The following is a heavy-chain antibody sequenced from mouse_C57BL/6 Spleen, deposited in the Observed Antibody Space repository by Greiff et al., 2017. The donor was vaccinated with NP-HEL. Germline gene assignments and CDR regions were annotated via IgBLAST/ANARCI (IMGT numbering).Heavy chain of an antibody. CDR3: TRGYYDYDDYFDY. J-gene: IGHJ2*01. CDR2: IRNKANNHAT. CDR1: GFTFSDAW. V-gene: IGHV6-6*01. Sequence: EVKLQESGGGLVQPGGSMKLSCAASGFTFSDAWMDWVRQSPEKGLEWVAEIRNKANNHATYYAESVKGRFTISRDDSKSSVYLQMNSLRAEDTGIYYCTRGYYDYDDYFDYWGQGTTLTVSS. D-gene: IGHD2-4*01.